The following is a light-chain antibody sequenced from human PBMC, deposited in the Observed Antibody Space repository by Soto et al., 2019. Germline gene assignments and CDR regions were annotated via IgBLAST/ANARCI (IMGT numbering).Light chain of an antibody. CDR3: QQYGTSRT. V-gene: IGKV3-20*01. Sequence: EIVLTQSPGTLSLSPGERATLSCRASQSVTSNYLAWYQQKPGQAPRLLIYDASSRATGIPDRFSGSGSGTDFTLTSSRLEHEDCAVYYCQQYGTSRTFGQGTKVEI. J-gene: IGKJ1*01. CDR1: QSVTSNY. CDR2: DAS.